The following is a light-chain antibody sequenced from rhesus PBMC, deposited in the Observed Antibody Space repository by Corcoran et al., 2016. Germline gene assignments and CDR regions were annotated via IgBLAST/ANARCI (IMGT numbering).Light chain of an antibody. CDR1: QGIISW. CDR3: QQHNSYPWT. V-gene: IGKV1-33*02. CDR2: AAS. J-gene: IGKJ1*01. Sequence: DIQMTQSSSSLSASVGDRVTITCQASQGIISWLAWYQQKPGKSPKLLIYAASILESGVPLRFSGSGSGTDFTLTISSLQPEDFAKYYWQQHNSYPWTFGQGTKVESK.